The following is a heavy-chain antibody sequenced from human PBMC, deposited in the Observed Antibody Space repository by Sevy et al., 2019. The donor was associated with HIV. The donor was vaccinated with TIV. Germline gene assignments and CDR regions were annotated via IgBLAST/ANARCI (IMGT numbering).Heavy chain of an antibody. D-gene: IGHD4-17*01. Sequence: GGSLRLSCAVSGFPFSNYWMSWVRQAPGKGLEWVANIKQEESEIYNMDSVKGRFTNSRDKAKNSVSLQMNSLGAEDTAVYYCARGPNYGDRTDYFEYWGQGILVTVSS. V-gene: IGHV3-7*01. CDR1: GFPFSNYW. CDR2: IKQEESEI. CDR3: ARGPNYGDRTDYFEY. J-gene: IGHJ4*02.